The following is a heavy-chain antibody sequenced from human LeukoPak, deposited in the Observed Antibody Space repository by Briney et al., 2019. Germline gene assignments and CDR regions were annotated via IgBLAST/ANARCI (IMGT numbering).Heavy chain of an antibody. D-gene: IGHD1-20*01. CDR3: ARGRYNWNHLGYFDY. V-gene: IGHV4-59*01. CDR1: GGSISSYY. J-gene: IGHJ4*02. Sequence: SETLSLTCTVSGGSISSYYWSWIRQPPGKGLEWIGYIYYSGRTNYNPSLKSRVTISVDTSKNQFSLKLSSMTAADTAVYYCARGRYNWNHLGYFDYWGQGTLVTVSS. CDR2: IYYSGRT.